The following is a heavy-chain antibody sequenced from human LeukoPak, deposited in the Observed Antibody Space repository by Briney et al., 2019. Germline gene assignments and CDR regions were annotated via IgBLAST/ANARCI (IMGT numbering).Heavy chain of an antibody. J-gene: IGHJ4*02. Sequence: PGGSLRLSCAASGFTFSSYAMSWVPQAPGKGLGGFSAISGSGGSTYYAASVKGRFTISRDNSKNTLNLQMNSLRSEDTAVYYCAKDVPGYSYGLLGYYFDYWRQGTLVTVSS. V-gene: IGHV3-23*01. CDR2: ISGSGGST. CDR1: GFTFSSYA. D-gene: IGHD5-18*01. CDR3: AKDVPGYSYGLLGYYFDY.